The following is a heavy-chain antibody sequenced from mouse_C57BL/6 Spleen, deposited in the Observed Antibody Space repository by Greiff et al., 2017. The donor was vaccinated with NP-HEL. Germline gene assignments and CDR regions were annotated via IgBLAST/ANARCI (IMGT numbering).Heavy chain of an antibody. Sequence: VQLQQSGAELVMPGASVKLSCKASGYTFTSYWMHWVKQRPGQGLEWIGEIDPSDSYTNYNQKFKGKSTLTVDKSSSTAYMQLSSLTSEDSAVYYCALYYYGSSSYWYFDVWGTGTTVTVSS. D-gene: IGHD1-1*01. V-gene: IGHV1-69*01. J-gene: IGHJ1*03. CDR1: GYTFTSYW. CDR3: ALYYYGSSSYWYFDV. CDR2: IDPSDSYT.